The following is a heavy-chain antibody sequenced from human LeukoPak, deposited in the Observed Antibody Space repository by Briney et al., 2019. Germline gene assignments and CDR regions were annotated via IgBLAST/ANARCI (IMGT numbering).Heavy chain of an antibody. CDR2: IYYSGST. Sequence: SETLSLTCTVSGDSISSYYWSWIRQPPGKGLEWIGYIYYSGSTNYNPSLKSRVTISVDTSKNQFSLKLSSVTAADTAVYYCAGLSSALYSWFDPWGQGTLVTVSS. D-gene: IGHD3-22*01. J-gene: IGHJ5*02. CDR1: GDSISSYY. V-gene: IGHV4-59*01. CDR3: AGLSSALYSWFDP.